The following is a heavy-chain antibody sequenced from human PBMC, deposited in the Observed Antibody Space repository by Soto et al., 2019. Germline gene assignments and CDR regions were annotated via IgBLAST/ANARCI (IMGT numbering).Heavy chain of an antibody. CDR3: ARLIVGATTNAFDI. CDR2: IIPILGIA. V-gene: IGHV1-69*04. D-gene: IGHD1-26*01. CDR1: GGTFSSYA. Sequence: ASVKVSCKASGGTFSSYAISWVRQAPGQGLEWMGRIIPILGIANYAQKFQGRVTITADKSTSTAYMELSSLRSEDTAVYYCARLIVGATTNAFDIWGQGTMVTVSS. J-gene: IGHJ3*02.